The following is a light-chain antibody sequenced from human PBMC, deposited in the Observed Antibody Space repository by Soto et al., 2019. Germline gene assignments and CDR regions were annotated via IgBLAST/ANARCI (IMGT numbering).Light chain of an antibody. V-gene: IGKV3-15*01. CDR3: QQYNDWPLMYT. CDR2: GAS. Sequence: EIVMTQSPATLSVSPGERATLSCRASQSVSSNLVWYQQKPGQAPRLLIYGASTRATGIPARFIGSGSGTEFTLTISSLQSEDFAVYSCQQYNDWPLMYTFGQGTKLEIK. CDR1: QSVSSN. J-gene: IGKJ2*01.